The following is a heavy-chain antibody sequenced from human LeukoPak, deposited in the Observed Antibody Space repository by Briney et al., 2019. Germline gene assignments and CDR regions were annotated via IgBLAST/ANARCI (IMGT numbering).Heavy chain of an antibody. CDR3: ARAHGTGGYPNWFDP. V-gene: IGHV4-4*08. J-gene: IGHJ5*02. CDR2: IYTSGST. D-gene: IGHD2-8*02. Sequence: SETLSLTCTVSGGSISGYYWSWIRQPPGKGLEWIGRIYTSGSTNYNPSLKSRVTISVDTSKNQFSLKLSSVTAADTAVYYCARAHGTGGYPNWFDPWGQGTLVTVSS. CDR1: GGSISGYY.